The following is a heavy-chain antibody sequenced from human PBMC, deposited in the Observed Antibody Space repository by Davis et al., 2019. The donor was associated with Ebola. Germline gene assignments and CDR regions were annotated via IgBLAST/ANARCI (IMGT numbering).Heavy chain of an antibody. V-gene: IGHV4-39*01. CDR2: IYYSGST. Sequence: PSETLSLTCTVSGGSISSSSYYWGWIRQPPGKGLEWIGSIYYSGSTYYNPSLKSRVTISVDTSKNQFSLKLSSVTAADTAVYYCARLGYSSSWTGYFDYWGQGTLVTVSS. J-gene: IGHJ4*02. D-gene: IGHD6-13*01. CDR3: ARLGYSSSWTGYFDY. CDR1: GGSISSSSYY.